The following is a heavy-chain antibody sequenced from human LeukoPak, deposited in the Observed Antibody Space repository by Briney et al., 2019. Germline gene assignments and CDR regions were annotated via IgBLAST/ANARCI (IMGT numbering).Heavy chain of an antibody. J-gene: IGHJ2*01. D-gene: IGHD5-18*01. CDR1: GFTFSSYW. V-gene: IGHV3-7*01. CDR3: AREIQLWLMWASVWYFDL. CDR2: IKQDGSEK. Sequence: PGGSLRLSCAASGFTFSSYWVSWVRQAPGKGLEWVANIKQDGSEKYYVDSVKGRFTISRDNAKNSLYLQMNSLRAEDTAVYYCAREIQLWLMWASVWYFDLWGRGTLVTVSS.